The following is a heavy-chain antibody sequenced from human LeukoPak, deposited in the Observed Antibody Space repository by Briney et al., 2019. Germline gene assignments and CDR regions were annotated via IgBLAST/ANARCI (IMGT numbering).Heavy chain of an antibody. D-gene: IGHD6-19*01. Sequence: GASVKVSCKTSGFTFTTYTMHWVRQAPGQRLEWMGWINAANGNTQYSQKFQGRVTITRDTSASTAYMELSSLRSEDTAVYYCARGAPXRVAVAATFDPWGQGTLVTVPS. J-gene: IGHJ5*02. CDR3: ARGAPXRVAVAATFDP. V-gene: IGHV1-3*01. CDR2: INAANGNT. CDR1: GFTFTTYT.